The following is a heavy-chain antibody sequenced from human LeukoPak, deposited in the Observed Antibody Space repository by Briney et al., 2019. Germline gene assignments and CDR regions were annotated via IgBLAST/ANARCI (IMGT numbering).Heavy chain of an antibody. CDR1: GYTFTSYD. Sequence: GASVKVSCKASGYTFTSYDINWVRQATGQGLGWMGWINPNSGGTNYAQKFQGAVTMTRDTSISTAYMELSGLRSDDTAVYYCAREHSSGYYFDAFDIWGQGTMVTVSS. CDR3: AREHSSGYYFDAFDI. CDR2: INPNSGGT. D-gene: IGHD3-22*01. J-gene: IGHJ3*02. V-gene: IGHV1-2*02.